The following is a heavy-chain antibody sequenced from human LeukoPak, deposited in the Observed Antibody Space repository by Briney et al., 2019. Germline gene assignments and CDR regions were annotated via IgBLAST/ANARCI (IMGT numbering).Heavy chain of an antibody. V-gene: IGHV5-51*01. J-gene: IGHJ6*03. CDR2: IYPDDSDT. D-gene: IGHD1-26*01. Sequence: GESLKISCKGSGDSFTKSWTGWVRQMPGKGLEWGGIIYPDDSDTRYSPSFEGQVTISADRSISTAYLQWSSLRPSDNAVYYCARHTSYSGTFLVRDYYHFYYMDVWGKGTTVTVSS. CDR3: ARHTSYSGTFLVRDYYHFYYMDV. CDR1: GDSFTKSW.